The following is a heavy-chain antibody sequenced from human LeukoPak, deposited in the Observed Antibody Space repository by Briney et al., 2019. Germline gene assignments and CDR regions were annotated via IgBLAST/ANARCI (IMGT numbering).Heavy chain of an antibody. D-gene: IGHD3-10*01. V-gene: IGHV1-46*01. J-gene: IGHJ3*02. CDR1: GYTFTSYY. CDR3: AREGMVRGVITRAGAFDI. CDR2: INPSGGST. Sequence: ASVKVSCKASGYTFTSYYMHWVRQAPGQGLEWMGIINPSGGSTSYAQKFQGRVTMTRDTSTSTVYMELSSLRSEDTAVDYCAREGMVRGVITRAGAFDIWGQGTMVTVSS.